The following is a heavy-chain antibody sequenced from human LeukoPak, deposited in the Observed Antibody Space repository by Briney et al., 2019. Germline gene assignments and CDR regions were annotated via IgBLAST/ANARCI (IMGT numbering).Heavy chain of an antibody. Sequence: SETLSLTCTVSGGSISSYYWSWIRQPPGKGLEWIGYIYYSGSTNYKSSLKSRVTISVDTSKNQFSLKLSSVTAADTAVYYCARTTEGGYSYGYSYYYYMDVWGKGTTVTISS. V-gene: IGHV4-59*01. J-gene: IGHJ6*03. CDR1: GGSISSYY. CDR2: IYYSGST. D-gene: IGHD5-18*01. CDR3: ARTTEGGYSYGYSYYYYMDV.